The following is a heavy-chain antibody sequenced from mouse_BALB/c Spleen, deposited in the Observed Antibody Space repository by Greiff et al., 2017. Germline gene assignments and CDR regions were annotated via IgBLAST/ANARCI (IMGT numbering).Heavy chain of an antibody. D-gene: IGHD2-1*01. Sequence: QVQLKESGPELVKPGASVKISCKASGYAFSSSWMNWVKQRPGQGLEWIGRIYPGDGDTNYNGKFKGKATLTADKSSSTAYMQLSSLTSVDSAVYFCARHPLYYGNYGAMDYWGQGTSVTVSS. CDR1: GYAFSSSW. CDR3: ARHPLYYGNYGAMDY. V-gene: IGHV1-82*01. J-gene: IGHJ4*01. CDR2: IYPGDGDT.